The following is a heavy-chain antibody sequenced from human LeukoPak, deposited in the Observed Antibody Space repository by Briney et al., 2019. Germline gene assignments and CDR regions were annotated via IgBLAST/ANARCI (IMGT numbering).Heavy chain of an antibody. Sequence: GGSLRLSCAASGFTFRSHAMHWVRQAPGKGLEWVAVTSYDGSNKYYADSVKGRFTISRDNSKNTLYLQMNSLRAEDTAVCYCARDSLYCSSTSCPIDYWGQGTLVTVSS. CDR2: TSYDGSNK. D-gene: IGHD2-2*01. V-gene: IGHV3-30*04. CDR3: ARDSLYCSSTSCPIDY. J-gene: IGHJ4*02. CDR1: GFTFRSHA.